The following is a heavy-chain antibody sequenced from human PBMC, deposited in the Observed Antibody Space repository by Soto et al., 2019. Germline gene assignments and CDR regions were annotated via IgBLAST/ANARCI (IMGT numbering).Heavy chain of an antibody. J-gene: IGHJ4*02. CDR3: PTSEGRDGYRFDY. Sequence: ASVKVSCKASGVTFNRQDMRWVRQAPGQGLEWMGGIIPMFGTPHYAEKFQDRVTITADESTGTAYLELSSLTSEDTAVYYCPTSEGRDGYRFDYWGPGTLVTVSS. V-gene: IGHV1-69*13. CDR2: IIPMFGTP. CDR1: GVTFNRQD. D-gene: IGHD5-12*01.